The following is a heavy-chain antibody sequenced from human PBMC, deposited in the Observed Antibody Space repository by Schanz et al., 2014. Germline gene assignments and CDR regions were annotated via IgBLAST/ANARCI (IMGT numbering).Heavy chain of an antibody. J-gene: IGHJ6*03. V-gene: IGHV3-7*01. CDR3: VRDRGFCANDICWLRYYMDV. D-gene: IGHD2-8*01. CDR1: GFNFRNYW. Sequence: QLVESGGGLVQPGGSLRLSCVVSGFNFRNYWMSWVRQAPGKGLEWVASIKQEGDEKNYVDSVKGRFTISRDNAKNSLFLQMNSLRADDTAVYYCVRDRGFCANDICWLRYYMDVWGNGTTVTVSS. CDR2: IKQEGDEK.